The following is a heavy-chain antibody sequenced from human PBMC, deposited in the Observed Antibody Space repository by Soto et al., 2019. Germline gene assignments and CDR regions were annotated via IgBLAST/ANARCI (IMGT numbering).Heavy chain of an antibody. CDR2: IYYSGST. CDR1: GGSISSGDYY. Sequence: LSETLSLTCTVSGGSISSGDYYWSWIRQPPGKGLEWIGYIYYSGSTYYNPSLKSRVTISVDTSKNQFSLKLSSVTAADTAVYYCARDRVSYYYYRLAVPAQGSTVPVSS. J-gene: IGHJ6*02. CDR3: ARDRVSYYYYRLAV. V-gene: IGHV4-30-4*01.